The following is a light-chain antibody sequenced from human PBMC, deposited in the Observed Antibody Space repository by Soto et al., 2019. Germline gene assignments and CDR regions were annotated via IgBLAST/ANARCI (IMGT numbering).Light chain of an antibody. CDR2: GAS. CDR1: QSVSSSY. CDR3: QQYGSSPPYT. J-gene: IGKJ2*01. Sequence: EIVWTQSPGTLSLSPGQRATLSCRASQSVSSSYLAWYQQKPGQAPRLLIYGASSKSTGIPDKFSVSGSGTDFILTISRLEPEDFAVYYCQQYGSSPPYTFGQGNKLEIK. V-gene: IGKV3-20*01.